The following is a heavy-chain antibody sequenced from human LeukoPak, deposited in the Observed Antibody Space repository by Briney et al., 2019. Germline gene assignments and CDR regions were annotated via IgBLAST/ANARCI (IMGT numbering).Heavy chain of an antibody. CDR1: GFAFRSNW. CDR3: ASHGYINNWYYFQH. CDR2: IKEDASQQ. J-gene: IGHJ1*01. V-gene: IGHV3-7*01. D-gene: IGHD6-13*01. Sequence: GGSLRLSCVASGFAFRSNWMTWVRQAPGKGLEWVANIKEDASQQKYLGSVRGRFTITRDNAKNSLFLQMDSLRAEDTAVYYCASHGYINNWYYFQHWGQGVLVTVSS.